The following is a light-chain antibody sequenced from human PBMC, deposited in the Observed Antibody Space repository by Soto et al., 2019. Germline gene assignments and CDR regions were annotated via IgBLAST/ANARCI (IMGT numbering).Light chain of an antibody. V-gene: IGKV1-39*01. Sequence: QEEEKAPKLLIFGASSLHSGVPSRFSGSGSRTDFTLTISSLQAEDFATYYCQQSFSASSWTFGQGTKVDIK. CDR3: QQSFSASSWT. J-gene: IGKJ1*01. CDR2: GAS.